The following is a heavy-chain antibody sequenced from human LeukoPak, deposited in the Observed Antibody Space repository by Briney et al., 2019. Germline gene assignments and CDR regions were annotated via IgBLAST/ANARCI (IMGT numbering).Heavy chain of an antibody. J-gene: IGHJ3*02. CDR2: IYTSGST. CDR3: ARDLVYHWFGDDSKRYDAFDI. CDR1: GGSFSGYY. Sequence: KPSETLSLTCAVYGGSFSGYYWSWIRQPAGKGLEWIGRIYTSGSTNYNPSLKSRVTMSVDTSKNQFSLKLRSVTAADTAVYYCARDLVYHWFGDDSKRYDAFDIWGQGTMVTVSS. V-gene: IGHV4-4*07. D-gene: IGHD3-10*01.